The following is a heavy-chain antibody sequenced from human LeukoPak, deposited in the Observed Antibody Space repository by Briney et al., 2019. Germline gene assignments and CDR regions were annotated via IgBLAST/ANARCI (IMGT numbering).Heavy chain of an antibody. CDR1: GGSFSGYY. V-gene: IGHV4-34*01. CDR3: ARDRDVLMVYPSGMDV. J-gene: IGHJ6*02. CDR2: INHSGST. Sequence: PSETLSLTCAVYGGSFSGYYWSWIRQPPGKGLEWIGEINHSGSTNYNPSLKSRVTISVDTSKNQFSLKLSSVTAADTAVYYCARDRDVLMVYPSGMDVWGQGTTVTVSS. D-gene: IGHD2-8*01.